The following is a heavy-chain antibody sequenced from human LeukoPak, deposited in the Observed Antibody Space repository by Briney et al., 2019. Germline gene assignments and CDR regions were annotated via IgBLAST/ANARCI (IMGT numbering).Heavy chain of an antibody. J-gene: IGHJ4*02. CDR1: GFAFTSDW. CDR2: INSDVRST. CDR3: ARRYRGSYYDFDY. D-gene: IGHD1-26*01. V-gene: IGHV3-74*01. Sequence: SLRPSRALSGFAFTSDWTHCVRQAPGEGLVWVSRINSDVRSTSYAHSVKGRHTNSRDNAKNTLYLQMNRLRAEDTAVYYCARRYRGSYYDFDYWGQGTLVTVSS.